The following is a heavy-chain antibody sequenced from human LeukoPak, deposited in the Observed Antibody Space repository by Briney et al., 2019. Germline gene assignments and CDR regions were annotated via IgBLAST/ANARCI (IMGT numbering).Heavy chain of an antibody. CDR2: IRSDGSIE. V-gene: IGHV3-30*02. CDR1: GFTFSSYG. J-gene: IGHJ4*02. D-gene: IGHD1-14*01. Sequence: GRSLRLSCAASGFTFSSYGMHWVRQAPGKGLEWVAFIRSDGSIEYYADSEKGRFTISRDNAKNTLYLQMNSLRVEDAALYYCAKDQPEAYFDYWGQGTLVTVSS. CDR3: AKDQPEAYFDY.